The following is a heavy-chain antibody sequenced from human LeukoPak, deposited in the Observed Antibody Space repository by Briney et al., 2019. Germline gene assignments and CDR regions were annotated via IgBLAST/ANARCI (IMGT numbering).Heavy chain of an antibody. CDR3: ARDHDSSGYYQGIDY. CDR2: IYYSGST. D-gene: IGHD3-22*01. V-gene: IGHV4-39*07. J-gene: IGHJ4*02. CDR1: GGSISSYY. Sequence: SETLSLTCTVSGGSISSYYWGWIRQPPGKGLEWIGSIYYSGSTYYNPSLKSRVTISVDTSKNQFSLKLSSVTAADTAVYYCARDHDSSGYYQGIDYWGQGTLVTVSS.